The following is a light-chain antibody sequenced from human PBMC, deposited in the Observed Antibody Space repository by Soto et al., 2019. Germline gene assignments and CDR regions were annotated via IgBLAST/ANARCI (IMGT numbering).Light chain of an antibody. CDR2: GSS. V-gene: IGKV3-20*01. CDR1: QSVSSSY. CDR3: QHYGSSPT. J-gene: IGKJ4*01. Sequence: EIVLTQSPGTLSLSPGERATLSCRASQSVSSSYLAWYQQKPGQAPRLLIYGSSSRATGIPDRFSGSGSGTDFTLTISRLEPEDFAVYYCQHYGSSPTFGGGTKVEIK.